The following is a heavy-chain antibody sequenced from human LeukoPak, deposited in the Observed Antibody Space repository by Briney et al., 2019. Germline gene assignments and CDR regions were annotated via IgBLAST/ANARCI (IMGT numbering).Heavy chain of an antibody. D-gene: IGHD6-6*01. V-gene: IGHV4-59*01. J-gene: IGHJ6*03. Sequence: SETLSLTCTVSGGSISSYYWSWIRQPPGKGLEWIGYIYYSGSTNYNPSLKSRVTISVDTSKNQFSLKLSSVTAADTAVYNCARDRREDGDYYYMDVWGKGTTVTVSS. CDR3: ARDRREDGDYYYMDV. CDR1: GGSISSYY. CDR2: IYYSGST.